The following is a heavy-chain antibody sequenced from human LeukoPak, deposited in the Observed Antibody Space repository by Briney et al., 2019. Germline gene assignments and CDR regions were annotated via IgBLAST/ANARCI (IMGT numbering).Heavy chain of an antibody. CDR1: GYRFTGYY. D-gene: IGHD2-2*01. V-gene: IGHV1-2*02. CDR3: ASQICSSSSCYLYFDY. Sequence: ASVKVSCKASGYRFTGYYIHWVRQAPGQGLEWMGWINPNSGGTNYAQKFQGRVTMTRDTSISTVYMELSRLRSDDTAVYYCASQICSSSSCYLYFDYWGQGTLVTVSS. J-gene: IGHJ4*02. CDR2: INPNSGGT.